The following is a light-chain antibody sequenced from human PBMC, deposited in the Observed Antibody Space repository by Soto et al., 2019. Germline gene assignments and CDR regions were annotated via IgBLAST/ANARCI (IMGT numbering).Light chain of an antibody. CDR3: QQSYRFPRVT. J-gene: IGKJ3*01. CDR1: QSISTY. CDR2: AAS. Sequence: DIQMTQSPSSLSASVGDRVTITCRASQSISTYLSWYQQKPGKAPKLLIYAASYLQGGVPSRFSGSGSGTEFSLTIRSLQPEDVATYYCQQSYRFPRVTFGPGTKVDLK. V-gene: IGKV1-39*01.